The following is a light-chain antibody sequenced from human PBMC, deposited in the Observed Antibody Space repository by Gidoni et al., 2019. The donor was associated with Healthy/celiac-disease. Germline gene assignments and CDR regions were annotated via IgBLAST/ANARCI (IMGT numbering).Light chain of an antibody. Sequence: CRASQSVSSSYLAWYQQKPGQAPRLLIYGASSRATGIPDRFSGSGSGTDFTLTISRLEPEDFAVYYCQQYGSSPPRYTFGQGTKLEIK. CDR3: QQYGSSPPRYT. CDR2: GAS. CDR1: QSVSSSY. V-gene: IGKV3-20*01. J-gene: IGKJ2*01.